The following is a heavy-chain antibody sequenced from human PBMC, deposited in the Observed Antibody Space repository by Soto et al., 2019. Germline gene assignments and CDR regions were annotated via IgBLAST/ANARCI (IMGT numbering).Heavy chain of an antibody. J-gene: IGHJ6*03. CDR3: ARHANQSPTYSYYYMDV. Sequence: SETLSLTCTVSGGSISSSSYYWGWIRQPPGKGLEWIGSIYYSGSTYYNPSLKSRVTISVDTSKNQFSLKLSSVTAADTAVYYCARHANQSPTYSYYYMDVWGKGTTVTVSS. V-gene: IGHV4-39*01. CDR1: GGSISSSSYY. CDR2: IYYSGST.